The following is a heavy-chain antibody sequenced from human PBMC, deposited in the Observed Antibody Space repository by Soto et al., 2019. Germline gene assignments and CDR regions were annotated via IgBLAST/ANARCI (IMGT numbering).Heavy chain of an antibody. Sequence: GGSLRLSCAASGFTFSSYSMNWVRQAPGKGLEWVSTISGSGGTTYYADSVKGRFTISRDNSKNTLYLQMNSLRAEDTAVYYCAKDCSSTSCYNYWGQGTLVTVSS. J-gene: IGHJ4*02. V-gene: IGHV3-23*01. CDR2: ISGSGGTT. D-gene: IGHD2-2*02. CDR3: AKDCSSTSCYNY. CDR1: GFTFSSYS.